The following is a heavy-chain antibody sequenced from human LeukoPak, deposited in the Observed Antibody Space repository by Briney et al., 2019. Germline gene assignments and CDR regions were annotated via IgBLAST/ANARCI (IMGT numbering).Heavy chain of an antibody. D-gene: IGHD3-10*01. CDR1: GYTFNSYG. V-gene: IGHV1-18*04. CDR2: IIAYNGNT. J-gene: IGHJ4*02. Sequence: GASVKVSCKASGYTFNSYGISWVRQAPGQGLEWMGWIIAYNGNTNYAQKLQGRVTMTTDTSTSTAYMELRSLRSDDTAVYYCARLGEGIYGSGSSSWYFGYWGQGTLVTVSS. CDR3: ARLGEGIYGSGSSSWYFGY.